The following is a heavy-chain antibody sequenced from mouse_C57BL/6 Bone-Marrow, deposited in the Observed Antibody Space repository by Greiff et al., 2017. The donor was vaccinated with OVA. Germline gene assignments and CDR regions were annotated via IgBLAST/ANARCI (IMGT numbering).Heavy chain of an antibody. CDR2: IHPNSGST. Sequence: QVQLQQPGAELVKPGASVKLSCKASGYTFTSYWMHWVKQRPGKGLEWIGMIHPNSGSTNYNEKFKSKATMTVDKSSSTAYMQLSSLTSEDSAVYYCARPITTVVVPGDYWGQGTTLTVSS. CDR3: ARPITTVVVPGDY. CDR1: GYTFTSYW. J-gene: IGHJ2*01. D-gene: IGHD1-1*01. V-gene: IGHV1-64*01.